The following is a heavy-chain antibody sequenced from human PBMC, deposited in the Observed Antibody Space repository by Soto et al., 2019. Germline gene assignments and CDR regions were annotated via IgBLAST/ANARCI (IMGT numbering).Heavy chain of an antibody. V-gene: IGHV4-59*01. Sequence: SETLSLTCTVSGGSISSYYWSWIRQPPGKGLEWIGYIYYSGSTNYNSSLKSRVTISVDTSKNQFSLKLSSVTAADTAVYYCARGGLYYDSSGEFDYWGQGTLVTVSS. CDR1: GGSISSYY. CDR3: ARGGLYYDSSGEFDY. D-gene: IGHD3-22*01. CDR2: IYYSGST. J-gene: IGHJ4*02.